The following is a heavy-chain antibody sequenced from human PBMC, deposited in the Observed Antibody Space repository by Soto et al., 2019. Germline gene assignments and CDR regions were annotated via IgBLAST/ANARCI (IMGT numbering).Heavy chain of an antibody. Sequence: QVQLVQSGAEVKKPGSSVKVSCKASGGTFSSYAINWVRQAPGQGLEWMGGIIPIFDTTNYAQKFEGRVTITADESKSTAYMELSSLRSEDTALYYCAREPTSCYDGEYYYHSMDVWGQGTTVTVSS. CDR2: IIPIFDTT. V-gene: IGHV1-69*12. CDR3: AREPTSCYDGEYYYHSMDV. D-gene: IGHD3-3*01. CDR1: GGTFSSYA. J-gene: IGHJ6*02.